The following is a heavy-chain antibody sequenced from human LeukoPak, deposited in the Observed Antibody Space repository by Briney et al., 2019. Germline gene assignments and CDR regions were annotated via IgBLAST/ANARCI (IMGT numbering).Heavy chain of an antibody. CDR3: AKDLIVPTTPFDS. D-gene: IGHD5-12*01. Sequence: GGSLRLSCAASGFTFSSYGMSWVRQAAGKGLEWASAIVGSGDSTDYADSVKGRFTISRDNSKNTLYLQMNSLRAEDTAVYYCAKDLIVPTTPFDSWGQGTLVTVSS. CDR1: GFTFSSYG. J-gene: IGHJ4*02. CDR2: IVGSGDST. V-gene: IGHV3-23*01.